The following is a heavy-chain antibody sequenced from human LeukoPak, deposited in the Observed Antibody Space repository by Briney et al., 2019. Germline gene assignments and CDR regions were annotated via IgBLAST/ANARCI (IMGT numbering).Heavy chain of an antibody. CDR2: IHPSGGNT. CDR3: ARDCSSTRCQGPVFDN. J-gene: IGHJ4*02. CDR1: GYTFSSNY. Sequence: ASVKVSCKASGYTFSSNYMHWVRQAPGQGLEWMGIIHPSGGNTYYAQRCQGRVALTTDTSTSTVYMELSSLRSENTAIYYCARDCSSTRCQGPVFDNWGQGTLVTVSS. V-gene: IGHV1-46*01. D-gene: IGHD2-2*01.